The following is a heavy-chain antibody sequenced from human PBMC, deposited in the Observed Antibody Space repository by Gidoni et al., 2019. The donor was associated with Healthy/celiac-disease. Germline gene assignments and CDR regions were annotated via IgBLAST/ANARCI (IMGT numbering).Heavy chain of an antibody. J-gene: IGHJ3*02. Sequence: QMQLLQSGPEVKKPGTSVKVSCKASGFPFTSSAVQWVRQARGQRLEWIGWIVVGSGNTNYAQKVQERVTITRDMSTSTAYMELSSLRSEDTAVYYCAAERGSSSWYMNAFDIWGQGTMVTVSS. D-gene: IGHD6-13*01. CDR1: GFPFTSSA. CDR2: IVVGSGNT. V-gene: IGHV1-58*01. CDR3: AAERGSSSWYMNAFDI.